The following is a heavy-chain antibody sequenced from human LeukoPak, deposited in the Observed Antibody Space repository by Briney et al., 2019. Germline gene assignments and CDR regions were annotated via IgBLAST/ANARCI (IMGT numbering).Heavy chain of an antibody. CDR1: GGTFSSYA. V-gene: IGHV1-69*05. J-gene: IGHJ4*02. CDR3: ARSGSDFAPETRHFDY. Sequence: ASVKVSCKASGGTFSSYAISWVRQAPGQGLEWMGGIIPIFGTANYAQKFQGRVTITTDESTSTAYMELSSLRSEDTAVYYCARSGSDFAPETRHFDYWGQGTLVTVSS. CDR2: IIPIFGTA. D-gene: IGHD1-14*01.